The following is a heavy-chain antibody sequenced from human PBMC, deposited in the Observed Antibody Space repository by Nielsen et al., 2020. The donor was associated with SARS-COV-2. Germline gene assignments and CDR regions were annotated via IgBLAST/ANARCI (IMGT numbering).Heavy chain of an antibody. Sequence: GGSLRLSCVASGFTFSSYGMHWVRQAPGKGLEWVAVISYDGSNKYYADSVKGRFTISRDNSKNTLYLQMNSLRAEDTAVYYCAKGLGWFDPWGQGTLVTVSS. CDR2: ISYDGSNK. V-gene: IGHV3-30*18. CDR1: GFTFSSYG. D-gene: IGHD3-16*01. J-gene: IGHJ5*02. CDR3: AKGLGWFDP.